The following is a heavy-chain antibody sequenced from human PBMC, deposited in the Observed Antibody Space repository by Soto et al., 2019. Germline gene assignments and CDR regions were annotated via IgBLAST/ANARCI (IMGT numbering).Heavy chain of an antibody. V-gene: IGHV4-59*01. CDR2: VPYSGST. CDR1: GASISSSY. D-gene: IGHD3-22*01. J-gene: IGHJ3*02. CDR3: ARGYYDSRRQSSTLDI. Sequence: QVQLQESGPGLVKPSETLSLTCTVSGASISSSYWSWIRQSPGKGLQWIGYVPYSGSTKYNPSLKSRVTISVDPSKNQFSLKLRYVTAADTAVYYCARGYYDSRRQSSTLDIWGQGTIVTVSS.